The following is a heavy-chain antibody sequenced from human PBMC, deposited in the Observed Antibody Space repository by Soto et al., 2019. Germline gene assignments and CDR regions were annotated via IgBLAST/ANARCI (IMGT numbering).Heavy chain of an antibody. V-gene: IGHV3-30*18. J-gene: IGHJ4*02. CDR2: ISYDGSNK. CDR3: AKDSASYSSSWYAGPAVDY. D-gene: IGHD6-13*01. CDR1: GFTFSSYG. Sequence: QVQLVESGGGVVQPGRSLRLSCAASGFTFSSYGMHWVRQAPGKGLEWVAVISYDGSNKYYGDSVKGRFTISRDNSKNTLYLQMNSLRAEDTAVYYCAKDSASYSSSWYAGPAVDYWGQGTLVTVSS.